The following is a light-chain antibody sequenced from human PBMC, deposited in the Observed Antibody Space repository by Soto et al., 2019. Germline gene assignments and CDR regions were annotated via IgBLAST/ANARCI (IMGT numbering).Light chain of an antibody. CDR2: DVS. Sequence: QAVLTQPRSVSGSPGQSVTISCSGTTSDVGGYNYVSWYQQQPGKAPKLMIYDVSKRPSGVPDHFSGSKSGNTASLTISGLQAEDEADYYCCSYAGSYTYVFGTGTKLTVL. V-gene: IGLV2-11*01. CDR1: TSDVGGYNY. CDR3: CSYAGSYTYV. J-gene: IGLJ1*01.